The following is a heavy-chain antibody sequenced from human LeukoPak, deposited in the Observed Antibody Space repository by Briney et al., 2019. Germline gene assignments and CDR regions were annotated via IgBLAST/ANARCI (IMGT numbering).Heavy chain of an antibody. CDR1: GYTFNNFG. J-gene: IGHJ4*02. D-gene: IGHD2-15*01. Sequence: ASVKVSCKTSGYTFNNFGITWVRQAPGQGPEWIGWISIGDGRTHYGRKFQDRVSMTREMSSNTAFLELSSLRSDDMAVYFCSRSYYSSSWYYFDHWGQGTLVIVSS. CDR2: ISIGDGRT. CDR3: SRSYYSSSWYYFDH. V-gene: IGHV1-18*03.